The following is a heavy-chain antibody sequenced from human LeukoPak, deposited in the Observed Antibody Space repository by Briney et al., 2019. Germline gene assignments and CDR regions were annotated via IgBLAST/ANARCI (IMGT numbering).Heavy chain of an antibody. V-gene: IGHV4-34*01. CDR1: GGSFRGHY. D-gene: IGHD2-2*01. Sequence: SVTLSLTCAVYGGSFRGHYWRWMSQPPGKGREWMGENNSSGTTNYKPSLKSRVTISVDTSKNQFSMQLSSVTAADTAVYYCAGVPAATMYYYYYYMDVWGKGTTVTVS. CDR3: AGVPAATMYYYYYYMDV. CDR2: NNSSGTT. J-gene: IGHJ6*03.